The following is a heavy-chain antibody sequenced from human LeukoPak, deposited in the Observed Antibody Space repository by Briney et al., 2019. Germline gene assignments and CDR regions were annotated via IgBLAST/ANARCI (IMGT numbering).Heavy chain of an antibody. J-gene: IGHJ4*02. CDR1: GGSISSGGYY. V-gene: IGHV4-31*03. CDR2: IYYSGST. Sequence: SETLSLTCTVSGGSISSGGYYWSWIRQHPGKGLEWIGYIYYSGSTYYNPSLKSRVTISVDTSKNQFSLKLSSVTAADTAVYYCARAQGSRVYDPEYYFDYWGQGTLVTVSS. D-gene: IGHD2-8*01. CDR3: ARAQGSRVYDPEYYFDY.